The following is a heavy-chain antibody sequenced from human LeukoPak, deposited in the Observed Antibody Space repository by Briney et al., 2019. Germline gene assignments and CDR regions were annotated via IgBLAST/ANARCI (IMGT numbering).Heavy chain of an antibody. CDR3: ARDNDWAFHY. D-gene: IGHD3-9*01. V-gene: IGHV3-11*04. CDR2: INHNGEMI. J-gene: IGHJ4*02. Sequence: LSLTCTVSGGSISSGGYYWSWIRQHPGKGLEWVSYINHNGEMIFYPDFVKGRFTISRDNAKNSLYLQMYSLRDEDTAVYYCARDNDWAFHYWGQGTLVTVSS. CDR1: GGSISSGGYY.